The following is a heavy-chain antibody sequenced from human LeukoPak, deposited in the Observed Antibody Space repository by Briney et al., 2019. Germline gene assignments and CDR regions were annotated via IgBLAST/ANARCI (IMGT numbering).Heavy chain of an antibody. V-gene: IGHV3-53*01. Sequence: GGSLRLSCAASGFTVSSNYMSWVRQAPGKGLEWVSVIYSGGSTYYADSVKGRFTISRDNSKNTLYLQMNSLRVEDTAIYFCAGDRDSSGLYGGADLWGQGVLVTVSA. J-gene: IGHJ5*02. CDR3: AGDRDSSGLYGGADL. D-gene: IGHD6-19*01. CDR1: GFTVSSNY. CDR2: IYSGGST.